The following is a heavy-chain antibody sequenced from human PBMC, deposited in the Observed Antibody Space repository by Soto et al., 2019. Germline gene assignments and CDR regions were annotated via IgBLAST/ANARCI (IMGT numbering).Heavy chain of an antibody. J-gene: IGHJ4*02. CDR2: ISGSGGST. V-gene: IGHV3-23*01. Sequence: PWGSLRLSCAASGFTFSSYGMSWVRQAPWKGLEWVSTISGSGGSTYYADSVKGRFTISRENSKNTLYVQMNSLRAEDTAVYYCAKYPEYSGYDGTYFDYWGQGTMVTVYS. CDR3: AKYPEYSGYDGTYFDY. D-gene: IGHD5-12*01. CDR1: GFTFSSYG.